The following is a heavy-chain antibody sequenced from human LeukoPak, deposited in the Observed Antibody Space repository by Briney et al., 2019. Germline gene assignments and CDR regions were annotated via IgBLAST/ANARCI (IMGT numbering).Heavy chain of an antibody. Sequence: SVKVSCKASGCTFSNYAVTWVRQAPGQGLEWMGGIIPILGTANYAQKFQDRVTLTADESTSTAYMELGSLRSEDTAMYYCARGNSRWSTPTSSYYYRMDVWGQGTTVTVSS. D-gene: IGHD4-23*01. CDR3: ARGNSRWSTPTSSYYYRMDV. J-gene: IGHJ6*02. CDR2: IIPILGTA. V-gene: IGHV1-69*13. CDR1: GCTFSNYA.